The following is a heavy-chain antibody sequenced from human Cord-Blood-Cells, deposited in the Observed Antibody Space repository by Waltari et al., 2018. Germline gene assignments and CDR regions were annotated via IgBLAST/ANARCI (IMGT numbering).Heavy chain of an antibody. CDR1: GFTFSSYA. CDR2: ISYDGSNK. J-gene: IGHJ1*01. D-gene: IGHD6-19*01. CDR3: ARDYRLAVAGRPLFQH. Sequence: QVQLVESGGGVVQPGRSLRLSCAASGFTFSSYAMHWVRQAPGKGLEWVAVISYDGSNKYYADSVKGRFTISRDNSKNTLYLQMNSLRAEDTAVYYCARDYRLAVAGRPLFQHWGQGTLVTVSS. V-gene: IGHV3-30-3*01.